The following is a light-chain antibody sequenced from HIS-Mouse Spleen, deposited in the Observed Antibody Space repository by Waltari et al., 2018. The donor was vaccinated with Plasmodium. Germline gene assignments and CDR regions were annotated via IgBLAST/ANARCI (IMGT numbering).Light chain of an antibody. CDR1: QSVSST. CDR2: GAS. V-gene: IGKV3-15*01. CDR3: QQYNNWSFT. Sequence: EIVMTQSPATLSVSPGERATLSCRAIQSVSSTVAWYQQKPGPAPRLLIYGASTRATGIPARFSGSGSGTEFTLTISSLQSEDFAVYYCQQYNNWSFTFGPGTKVDIK. J-gene: IGKJ3*01.